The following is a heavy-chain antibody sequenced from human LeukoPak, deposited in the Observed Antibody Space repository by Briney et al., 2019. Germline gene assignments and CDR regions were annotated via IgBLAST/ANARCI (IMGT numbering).Heavy chain of an antibody. J-gene: IGHJ6*03. V-gene: IGHV4-39*07. Sequence: SETLSLTCTVSGGSISSSSYYWGWIRQPPGKGLEWIGSIYYSGSTYYNPSLKSRVTISVDTSKNQFSLKLRSVTAADTAVYYCAREVLWFGEIPMDVWGKGTTVTVSS. CDR1: GGSISSSSYY. D-gene: IGHD3-10*01. CDR3: AREVLWFGEIPMDV. CDR2: IYYSGST.